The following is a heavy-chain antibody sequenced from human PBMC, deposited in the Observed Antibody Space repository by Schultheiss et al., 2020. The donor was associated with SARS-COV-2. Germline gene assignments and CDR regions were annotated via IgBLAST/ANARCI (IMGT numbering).Heavy chain of an antibody. J-gene: IGHJ3*02. CDR1: GFTFSSYS. CDR3: ARWGDQIDYADYDPFDI. D-gene: IGHD4-17*01. Sequence: GGSLRLSCAASGFTFSSYSMNWVRQAPGKGLEWVSSISSSSSYIYYADSVKGRFTISRDNSKNTLYLQMNSLRAEDTAIYYCARWGDQIDYADYDPFDIWGQGTLVTVSS. V-gene: IGHV3-21*01. CDR2: ISSSSSYI.